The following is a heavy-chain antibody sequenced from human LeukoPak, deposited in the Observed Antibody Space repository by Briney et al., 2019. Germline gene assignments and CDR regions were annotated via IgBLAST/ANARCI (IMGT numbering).Heavy chain of an antibody. J-gene: IGHJ5*02. Sequence: PGGSLRLSCAASGFTFSSYWMHWVRQAPGKGLVWVSRINSDESTTTYADSVKGRFTISRDNAKNTLYLQMISLRAEDTAVYYCARDLDGSGSYHWFDPWGQGTLVTVSS. CDR1: GFTFSSYW. CDR2: INSDESTT. V-gene: IGHV3-74*03. CDR3: ARDLDGSGSYHWFDP. D-gene: IGHD3-10*01.